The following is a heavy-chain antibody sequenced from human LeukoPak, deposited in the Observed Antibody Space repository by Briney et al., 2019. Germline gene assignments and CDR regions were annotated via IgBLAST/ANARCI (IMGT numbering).Heavy chain of an antibody. V-gene: IGHV4-38-2*02. D-gene: IGHD6-13*01. CDR1: GYSISSGYY. CDR2: IYHSGST. Sequence: PSETLSLTCTVSGYSISSGYYWGWIRQPPGKGLEWIGSIYHSGSTYYNPSLKSRVTISVDTSKNQFSLRVPSVTAADTAFYFCASSLTGYSSSWLLAYWGPGTLVTVSS. CDR3: ASSLTGYSSSWLLAY. J-gene: IGHJ4*02.